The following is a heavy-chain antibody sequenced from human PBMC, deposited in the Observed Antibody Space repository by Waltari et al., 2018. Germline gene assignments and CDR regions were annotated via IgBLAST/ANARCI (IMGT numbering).Heavy chain of an antibody. J-gene: IGHJ4*02. Sequence: QVQLQQWGAGLLKPSETLSLTCAVYGGSFSGYYWSWIRQPPGKGLEWIGEINHMGRTNHNPSLKSRFTISVETSKNQFSLKLSSVTAADTAVYYCAISRYCSSTSCKGFDYWGQGTLVTVSS. D-gene: IGHD2-2*01. CDR1: GGSFSGYY. CDR3: AISRYCSSTSCKGFDY. CDR2: INHMGRT. V-gene: IGHV4-34*01.